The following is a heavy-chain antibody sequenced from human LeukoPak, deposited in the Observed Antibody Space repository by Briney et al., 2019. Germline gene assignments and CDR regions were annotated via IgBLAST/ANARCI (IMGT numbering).Heavy chain of an antibody. J-gene: IGHJ6*03. Sequence: ASVKVSCKASGYTFTSYYMHWVRQAPGQGLEWMGIINPSGGSTSYAQKFQGRVTVTRDTSTSTVYMELSSLRSEDTAVYYCARGIMPYSTFYYYYYMDVWGKGATVTVSS. CDR3: ARGIMPYSTFYYYYYMDV. V-gene: IGHV1-46*01. D-gene: IGHD6-13*01. CDR2: INPSGGST. CDR1: GYTFTSYY.